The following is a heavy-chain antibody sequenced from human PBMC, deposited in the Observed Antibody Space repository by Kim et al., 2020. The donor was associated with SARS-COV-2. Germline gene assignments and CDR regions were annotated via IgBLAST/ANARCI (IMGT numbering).Heavy chain of an antibody. CDR1: GGSISSYY. CDR2: IYYSGST. CDR3: ARDQGYNYANYFDY. V-gene: IGHV4-59*01. D-gene: IGHD1-1*01. J-gene: IGHJ4*02. Sequence: SETLSLTCTVSGGSISSYYWSWIRQPPGKGLEWIGYIYYSGSTNYNPSLKSRVTISVDTSKNQFSLKLSSVTAADTAVYYCARDQGYNYANYFDYWGQGTLVTVSS.